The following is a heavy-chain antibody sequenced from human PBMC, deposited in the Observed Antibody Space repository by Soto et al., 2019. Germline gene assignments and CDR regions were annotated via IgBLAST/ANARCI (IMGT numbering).Heavy chain of an antibody. Sequence: VHLLESGGILVQPGGSLRLSCTASGFTFSDYAMHWVRQAPGKGLEWVSSIKPSAEHHADSVTGRFSISRDNSKNTLYVQMNNLRAEDTAVYYCAKDGGRFFNEFETWGQGTMVTVSS. D-gene: IGHD3-3*01. J-gene: IGHJ3*02. CDR2: IKPSAE. CDR1: GFTFSDYA. V-gene: IGHV3-23*01. CDR3: AKDGGRFFNEFET.